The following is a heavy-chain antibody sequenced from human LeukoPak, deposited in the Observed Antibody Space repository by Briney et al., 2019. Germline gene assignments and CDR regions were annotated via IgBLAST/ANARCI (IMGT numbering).Heavy chain of an antibody. CDR2: IKEDGGQK. J-gene: IGHJ4*02. D-gene: IGHD3-10*01. CDR3: ARGGDKNVM. V-gene: IGHV3-7*03. CDR1: GFTFSEYW. Sequence: GGSLRLSCVVSGFTFSEYWMTWVRQAPGKGLDWVANIKEDGGQKHYVDSVKGRFTIFRDNAKNTLYLQMDSLRAEDTAVYHCARGGDKNVMGGQGTLVTVSS.